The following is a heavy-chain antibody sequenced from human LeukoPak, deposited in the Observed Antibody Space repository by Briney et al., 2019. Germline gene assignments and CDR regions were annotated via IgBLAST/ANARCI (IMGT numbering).Heavy chain of an antibody. CDR2: IYYSGST. J-gene: IGHJ4*02. CDR1: GGSISSYY. CDR3: ARLGIGVIPSAMLGDYYFDY. V-gene: IGHV4-59*08. D-gene: IGHD2-2*01. Sequence: SETLSLACTVSGGSISSYYWSWIRQPPGKGLEWIGYIYYSGSTKYNPSLKSRVTISVDTSKNQFSLKLTSVTAADTAVYYCARLGIGVIPSAMLGDYYFDYWGQGTLVTVSS.